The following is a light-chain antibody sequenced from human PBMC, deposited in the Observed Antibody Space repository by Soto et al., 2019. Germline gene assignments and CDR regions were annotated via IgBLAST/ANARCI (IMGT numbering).Light chain of an antibody. CDR1: SSDGGGYKY. J-gene: IGLJ1*01. CDR2: EVN. V-gene: IGLV2-8*01. Sequence: QSALTQPPSASGSPGQSVTISCTGTSSDGGGYKYVSWYQQHQGKAPKLMIFEVNKRPSGVPDRFSGSKSGNTASLTVSGLQAEDEADYYCSSYAGINNLGVFGTGTKVTVL. CDR3: SSYAGINNLGV.